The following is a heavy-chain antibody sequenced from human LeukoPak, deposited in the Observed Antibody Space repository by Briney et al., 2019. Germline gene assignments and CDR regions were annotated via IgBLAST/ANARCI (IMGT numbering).Heavy chain of an antibody. Sequence: GASVKVSCKASGYTFTSYYMHWVRQAPGQGLEWMGWINPNSGGTNYAQKFQGRVTMTRDTSISTAYMELSRLRSDDTAVYYCARASHYYDSSGYYYVYWGQGTLVTVSS. CDR3: ARASHYYDSSGYYYVY. D-gene: IGHD3-22*01. V-gene: IGHV1-2*02. J-gene: IGHJ4*02. CDR1: GYTFTSYY. CDR2: INPNSGGT.